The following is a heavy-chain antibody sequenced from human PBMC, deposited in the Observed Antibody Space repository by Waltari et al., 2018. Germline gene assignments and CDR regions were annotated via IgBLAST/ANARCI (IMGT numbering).Heavy chain of an antibody. D-gene: IGHD2-21*02. Sequence: EVQLVESGGGLVQPGGSLRLSCTASGFTFSSYWMHWVRQAPGKGLVWVSRINTDGSSTSYADSVKGRFTISRDNAKNTLYLQMNSLRAEDTAVYYCARGGYGGNLLEAFDIWGQGTMVTVSS. CDR3: ARGGYGGNLLEAFDI. J-gene: IGHJ3*02. CDR2: INTDGSST. V-gene: IGHV3-74*01. CDR1: GFTFSSYW.